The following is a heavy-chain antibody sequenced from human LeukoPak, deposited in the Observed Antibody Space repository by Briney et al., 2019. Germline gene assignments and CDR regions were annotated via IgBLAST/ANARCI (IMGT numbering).Heavy chain of an antibody. CDR3: ARDLGGYDPFDY. CDR1: GGSISSYY. V-gene: IGHV4-59*01. J-gene: IGHJ4*02. Sequence: PSETLSLTCTVSGGSISSYYWSWIRQPPGKGLEWIGYIYYSGSTNYNPSLKSRVTISVDTSKNQFSLKLSSVTAADTAVYYCARDLGGYDPFDYWGQGTLSPSPQ. CDR2: IYYSGST. D-gene: IGHD5-12*01.